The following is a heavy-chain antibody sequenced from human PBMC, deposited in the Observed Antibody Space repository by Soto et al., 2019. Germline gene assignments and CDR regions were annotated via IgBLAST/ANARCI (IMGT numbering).Heavy chain of an antibody. CDR1: GFTFSSYA. Sequence: EVQLLESGGGLVQPGGSLRLSCAASGFTFSSYAMSWVRQAPGKGLEWVSAISGSGGSTYYADSVKGRFTISRDNSKNTLYLQMNSLRAEDTAVYYCAKAFSGVGYSSGWYSYWGQGTLVTVSS. CDR2: ISGSGGST. V-gene: IGHV3-23*01. CDR3: AKAFSGVGYSSGWYSY. J-gene: IGHJ4*02. D-gene: IGHD6-19*01.